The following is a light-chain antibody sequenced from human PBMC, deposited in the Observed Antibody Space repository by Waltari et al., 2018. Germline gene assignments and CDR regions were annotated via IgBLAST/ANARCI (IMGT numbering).Light chain of an antibody. V-gene: IGKV4-1*01. CDR3: QQCYTFPYT. Sequence: DIVLTQSPDPLAVPLGERATITCTSSQSVVFSSNNKNYLAWYQQKPGQPPKLHITLASTRESGVPDRFSGSGSETDFTLTISSLQAEDVAVYYCQQCYTFPYTFGQGTKLEIK. CDR1: QSVVFSSNNKNY. J-gene: IGKJ2*01. CDR2: LAS.